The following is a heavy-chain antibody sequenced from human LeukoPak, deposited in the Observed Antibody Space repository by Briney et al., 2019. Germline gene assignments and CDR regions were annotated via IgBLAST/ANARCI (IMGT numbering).Heavy chain of an antibody. V-gene: IGHV4-39*01. CDR2: IYYSGNT. J-gene: IGHJ4*02. Sequence: SETLSLTCNVSGGSISSSSYYWGWIRQPPGKGLEWIGSIYYSGNTYYNPSLKSRVTISVDTSKNQFSLKLSSVTAADTAVYSCASQDWLGRNFDYWGQGTLVTVSS. CDR3: ASQDWLGRNFDY. CDR1: GGSISSSSYY. D-gene: IGHD3/OR15-3a*01.